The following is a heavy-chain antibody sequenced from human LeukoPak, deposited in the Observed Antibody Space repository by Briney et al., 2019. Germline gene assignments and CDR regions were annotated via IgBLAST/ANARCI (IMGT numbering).Heavy chain of an antibody. V-gene: IGHV3-21*04. CDR3: AKVPSSSWSLTPDYFDY. Sequence: GGSLRLSCAASGFTFSSYSMNWVRQAPGKGLEWVSSISSSSSYIYYADSVKGRFTISRDNAKNSLYLQMNSLRAEDTAVYYCAKVPSSSWSLTPDYFDYWGQGTLATVSS. CDR1: GFTFSSYS. J-gene: IGHJ4*02. D-gene: IGHD6-13*01. CDR2: ISSSSSYI.